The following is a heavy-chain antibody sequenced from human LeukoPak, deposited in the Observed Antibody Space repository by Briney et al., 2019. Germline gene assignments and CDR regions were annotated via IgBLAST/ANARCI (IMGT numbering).Heavy chain of an antibody. J-gene: IGHJ4*02. V-gene: IGHV3-23*01. Sequence: PGGSLRLSCAASGFTFSSYAMSWVRQAPGKGLEWVSAISGSGGSTYYADSVKGRFTISRDNSKNTLYRQMNSLRAEDTAVYYCAKGRYYYDSSGYYWGQGTLVTVSS. CDR2: ISGSGGST. D-gene: IGHD3-22*01. CDR1: GFTFSSYA. CDR3: AKGRYYYDSSGYY.